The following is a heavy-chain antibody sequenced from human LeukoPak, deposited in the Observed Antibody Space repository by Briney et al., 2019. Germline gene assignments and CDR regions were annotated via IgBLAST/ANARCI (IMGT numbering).Heavy chain of an antibody. V-gene: IGHV4-28*01. CDR2: IYYSGST. CDR1: GYSISSNNW. CDR3: ARNQAVAANRGAFDI. D-gene: IGHD6-19*01. J-gene: IGHJ3*02. Sequence: SDTLSLTCAVSGYSISSNNWWAWIRQPPGKGLEWIGYIYYSGSTYYNPYNPSLTSRVTMSVGTSKHQFSLKLDSVTEIDTAMYYCARNQAVAANRGAFDIWGQGTMVTVSS.